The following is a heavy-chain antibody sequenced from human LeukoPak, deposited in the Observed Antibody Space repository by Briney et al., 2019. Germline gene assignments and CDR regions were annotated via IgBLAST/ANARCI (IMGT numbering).Heavy chain of an antibody. CDR2: INPNSGGT. D-gene: IGHD3-10*01. Sequence: ASVKVSCKASGYIFTDYYIHWVRQAPGQGLEWMGRINPNSGGTNSAQKFQGRVTLTRDTSISTAYMELSGLRFDDTAVYYCARDGSGSYYKVYCFDYWGQGTLVTVSS. CDR3: ARDGSGSYYKVYCFDY. CDR1: GYIFTDYY. J-gene: IGHJ4*02. V-gene: IGHV1-2*06.